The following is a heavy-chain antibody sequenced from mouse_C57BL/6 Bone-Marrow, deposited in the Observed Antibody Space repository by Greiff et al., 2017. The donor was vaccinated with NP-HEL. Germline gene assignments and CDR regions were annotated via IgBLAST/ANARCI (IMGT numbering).Heavy chain of an antibody. J-gene: IGHJ1*03. CDR1: GFTFSSYA. Sequence: EVKLMESGGGLVKPGGSLKLSCAASGFTFSSYAMSWVRQTPEKRLEWVATISDGGSYTYYPDNVKGRFTISRDNAKNNLYLQMSHLKSEDTAMYYCARDYYGSSCGYFDVWGTGTTVTVSS. D-gene: IGHD1-1*01. V-gene: IGHV5-4*03. CDR2: ISDGGSYT. CDR3: ARDYYGSSCGYFDV.